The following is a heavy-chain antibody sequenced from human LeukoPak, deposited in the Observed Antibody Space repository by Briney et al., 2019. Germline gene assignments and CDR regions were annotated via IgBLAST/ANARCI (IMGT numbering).Heavy chain of an antibody. CDR2: INPNSGGT. D-gene: IGHD5-12*01. J-gene: IGHJ4*02. V-gene: IGHV1-2*02. CDR3: ARGGEGYSGYAPGVGRDY. CDR1: GYTFTGYY. Sequence: ASVKVSCTASGYTFTGYYMHWVRQAPGQGLEWMGWINPNSGGTNYAQKFQGRVTMTRDTSISTAYMELSRLRSDDTAVYYCARGGEGYSGYAPGVGRDYWGQGTLVTVSS.